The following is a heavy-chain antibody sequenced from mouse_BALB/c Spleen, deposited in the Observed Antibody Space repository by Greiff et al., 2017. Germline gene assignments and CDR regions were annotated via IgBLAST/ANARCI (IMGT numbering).Heavy chain of an antibody. J-gene: IGHJ3*01. V-gene: IGHV3-2*02. CDR1: GYSITSDYA. CDR3: AGYDYGFAY. D-gene: IGHD2-4*01. CDR2: ISYSGST. Sequence: EVQGVESGPDLVKPSQSLSLTCTVTGYSITSDYAWNWIRQFPGNKLEWMGYISYSGSTSYNPSLKSRISITRDTSKNQFFLQLNSVTTEDTATYYCAGYDYGFAYWGQGTLVTVSA.